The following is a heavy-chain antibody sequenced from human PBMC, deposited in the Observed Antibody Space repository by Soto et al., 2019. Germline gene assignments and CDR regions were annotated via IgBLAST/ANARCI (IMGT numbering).Heavy chain of an antibody. J-gene: IGHJ4*02. CDR3: ARALSSAAGLYFDL. CDR2: IHTTDGT. D-gene: IGHD6-13*01. CDR1: CGSISSYN. V-gene: IGHV4-4*07. Sequence: XETLSLPSTVSCGSISSYNWSWIRQPAGKGMEWIGRIHTTDGTNYNPSLKSRVTMSIDTSNNQFSLKLSSLTAADTAVYYCARALSSAAGLYFDLWGQGTLVTVSS.